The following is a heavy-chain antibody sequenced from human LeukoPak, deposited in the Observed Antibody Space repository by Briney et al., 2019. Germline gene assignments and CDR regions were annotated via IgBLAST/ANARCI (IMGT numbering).Heavy chain of an antibody. V-gene: IGHV4-59*08. CDR3: ASGIAADPDTFDI. Sequence: KPSETLSLTCTVSNGSLNTFFWSWNRQPPGKGLEWIGYISYSGSTYYNPSLKSRVSISIDTSRNQFSLQLSSVTAADTAVYYCASGIAADPDTFDIWGQGTVVTVSS. CDR2: ISYSGST. J-gene: IGHJ3*02. D-gene: IGHD6-25*01. CDR1: NGSLNTFF.